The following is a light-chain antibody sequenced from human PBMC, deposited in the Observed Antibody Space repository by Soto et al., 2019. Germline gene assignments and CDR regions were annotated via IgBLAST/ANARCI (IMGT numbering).Light chain of an antibody. V-gene: IGLV1-51*01. CDR1: SFNIGINY. Sequence: QSVLTQPPSVSAAPGQMVTISGSGSSFNIGINYVSWYQQLPGTGPKLLIYDNNKRPSGIPDRFSGSKSGTSATLGITGLQTGDEADYYCGTWDSSLSGAVFGGGTQLTVL. CDR2: DNN. J-gene: IGLJ7*01. CDR3: GTWDSSLSGAV.